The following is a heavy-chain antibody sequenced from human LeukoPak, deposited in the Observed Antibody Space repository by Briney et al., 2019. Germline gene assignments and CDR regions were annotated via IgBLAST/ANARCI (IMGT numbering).Heavy chain of an antibody. CDR2: INHSGST. CDR3: ARGRTLRYYDSSGYDDY. CDR1: GGSSSGYY. Sequence: SETLSLTCAVYGGSSSGYYWSWIRQPPGKGLEWIGKINHSGSTNYNPSLKSRVTISVDTSKNQFSLKLSSVTAADTAVYHCARGRTLRYYDSSGYDDYWGQGTLVTVSS. J-gene: IGHJ4*02. D-gene: IGHD3-22*01. V-gene: IGHV4-34*01.